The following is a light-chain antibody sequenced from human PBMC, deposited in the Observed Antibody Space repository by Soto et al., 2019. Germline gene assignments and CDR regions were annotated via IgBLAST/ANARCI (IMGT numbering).Light chain of an antibody. Sequence: EIVLTQSPATLSLSPGERATLSCRASQSVSSYLAWYQQKPGQAPRLLIYDASNRATGIPARFSGSGSGTDFTLTISSREPEDFAVYYCQQRSNWPLRYTFGQGTKLEIK. CDR3: QQRSNWPLRYT. V-gene: IGKV3-11*01. CDR2: DAS. CDR1: QSVSSY. J-gene: IGKJ2*01.